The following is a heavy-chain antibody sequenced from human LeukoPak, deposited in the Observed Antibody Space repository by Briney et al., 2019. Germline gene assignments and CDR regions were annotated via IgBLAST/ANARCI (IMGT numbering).Heavy chain of an antibody. CDR3: ARYSDYGASGWYFDL. CDR2: INPSCGST. Sequence: ASVKVTCKSSGYTFTSYYMHWVRQAPGQGLEWMGVINPSCGSTSYAQKFQGRVTMTMDTSTSTVYMELSSLRSEETAVYYWARYSDYGASGWYFDLWGRGTLVTVSS. J-gene: IGHJ2*01. D-gene: IGHD4-17*01. CDR1: GYTFTSYY. V-gene: IGHV1-46*01.